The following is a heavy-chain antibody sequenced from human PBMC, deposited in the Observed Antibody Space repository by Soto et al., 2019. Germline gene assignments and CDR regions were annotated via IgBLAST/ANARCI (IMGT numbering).Heavy chain of an antibody. CDR2: ISSSSSYI. CDR3: AGEPGYYHGMDV. V-gene: IGHV3-21*01. J-gene: IGHJ6*02. Sequence: GGSLRLSCVASGFTFTTYTLNWARKAPGKGLEWVSSISSSSSYIYYADSVKGRFTISRDNAKNSLYLQMNGLRAEDTAVYYCAGEPGYYHGMDVWGQGITVTVSS. CDR1: GFTFTTYT. D-gene: IGHD3-10*01.